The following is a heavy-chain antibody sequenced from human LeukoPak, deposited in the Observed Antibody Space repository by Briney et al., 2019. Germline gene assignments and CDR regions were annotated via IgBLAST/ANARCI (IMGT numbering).Heavy chain of an antibody. CDR1: GFSFSRYW. Sequence: GGSLRLSCAASGFSFSRYWMSWVRQAPGKGLEWVANIKQDGSEKNYVESVKGRFTISRDNAKNSLYLQTNSLRAEDTAVYYCARDRAGTAMPMISYYYYYMDVWGKGTTVTVSS. CDR2: IKQDGSEK. V-gene: IGHV3-7*01. J-gene: IGHJ6*03. D-gene: IGHD5-18*01. CDR3: ARDRAGTAMPMISYYYYYMDV.